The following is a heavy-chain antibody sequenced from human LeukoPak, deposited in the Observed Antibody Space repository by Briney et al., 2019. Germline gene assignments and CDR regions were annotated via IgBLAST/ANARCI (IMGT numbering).Heavy chain of an antibody. Sequence: QPGGSLMLSCAASGFTFSRYAMRGVRQDPGKGVEWVAGISGSGGSTYYADSVKGRITITREKSKKTLDLEKKSLRAEDTAVYYCAKEGIWLQREYFDYWGQGTLVTASS. V-gene: IGHV3-23*01. J-gene: IGHJ4*02. CDR2: ISGSGGST. D-gene: IGHD5-24*01. CDR1: GFTFSRYA. CDR3: AKEGIWLQREYFDY.